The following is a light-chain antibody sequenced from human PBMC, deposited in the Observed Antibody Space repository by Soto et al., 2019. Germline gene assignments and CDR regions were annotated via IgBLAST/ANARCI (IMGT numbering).Light chain of an antibody. CDR3: QHYNNWPYT. CDR1: QSVSSN. J-gene: IGKJ2*01. V-gene: IGKV3-15*01. CDR2: GAS. Sequence: EIVMTQSPATLSVSPGEGATLSCRASQSVSSNLAWYQQKPGQAPRLLIHGASTRATGIPARFSGSESGTEFTLTINSLQSEDFAVYYCQHYNNWPYTFGQGTKLEIK.